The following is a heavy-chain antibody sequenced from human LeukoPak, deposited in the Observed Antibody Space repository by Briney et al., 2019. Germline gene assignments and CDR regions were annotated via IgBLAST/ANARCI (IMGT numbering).Heavy chain of an antibody. CDR2: ISSSSSYI. J-gene: IGHJ6*03. Sequence: PGGTLRLSCVASGFTFSTYGMSWVRQAPGKGLEWVSSISSSSSYIYYADSVKGRFIISRDNAKNSLYLQMNSLRAEDTAVYYCASASGWYERGPDYYYYYMDVWGKGTTVTVSS. D-gene: IGHD6-19*01. CDR1: GFTFSTYG. CDR3: ASASGWYERGPDYYYYYMDV. V-gene: IGHV3-21*01.